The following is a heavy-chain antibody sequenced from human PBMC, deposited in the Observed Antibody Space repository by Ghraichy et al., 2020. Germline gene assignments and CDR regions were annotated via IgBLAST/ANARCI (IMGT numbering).Heavy chain of an antibody. CDR3: AREAITPDYGDPGNWFDP. V-gene: IGHV4-34*01. D-gene: IGHD4/OR15-4a*01. CDR1: GGSFSDDF. CDR2: INHSGST. J-gene: IGHJ5*02. Sequence: CAVYGGSFSDDFWSWIRQPPGRGLEWIGDINHSGSTNYNPSLKSRVTISVDTSKNQFSLKLSSVTAADTAVYYCAREAITPDYGDPGNWFDPWGQGTLVTVSS.